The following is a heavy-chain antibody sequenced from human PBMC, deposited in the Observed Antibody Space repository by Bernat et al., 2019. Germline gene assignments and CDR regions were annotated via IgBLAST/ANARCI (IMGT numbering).Heavy chain of an antibody. CDR1: GFTFSSYG. Sequence: QVQLVESGGGVVQPGRSLRLSCAASGFTFSSYGMHWVRQAPGKGLEGVAVISYAGNNKFHADSVKGRFTISRDNSKNTLYLQMNSLRGDDTAVFYCAKGGSGYSDYPRYWYFDLWGRGTLVTVSS. CDR3: AKGGSGYSDYPRYWYFDL. V-gene: IGHV3-30*18. CDR2: ISYAGNNK. J-gene: IGHJ2*01. D-gene: IGHD4-11*01.